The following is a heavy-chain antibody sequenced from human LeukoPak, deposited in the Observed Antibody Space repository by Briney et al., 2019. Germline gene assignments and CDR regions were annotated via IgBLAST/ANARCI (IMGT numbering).Heavy chain of an antibody. V-gene: IGHV5-51*01. J-gene: IGHJ4*02. D-gene: IGHD3-10*01. CDR3: AASTYGSGAYVGLDS. CDR1: GYTFTNYW. Sequence: GESLKISCRAAGYTFTNYWIGWVRQMPGKGLEWMGIMYPGDSDTSYSPSFQGQVTLSADKAISTAYLQWSSLKASDTAMYYCAASTYGSGAYVGLDSWGQGTLVTVSS. CDR2: MYPGDSDT.